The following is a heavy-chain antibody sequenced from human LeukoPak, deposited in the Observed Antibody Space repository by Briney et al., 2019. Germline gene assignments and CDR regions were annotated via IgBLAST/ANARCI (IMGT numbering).Heavy chain of an antibody. D-gene: IGHD3-3*01. V-gene: IGHV4-59*01. CDR2: IYYSGST. J-gene: IGHJ5*02. CDR1: GGSISSYY. Sequence: SETLSLTCTVSGGSISSYYWSWIRQPPGKGLEWIGYIYYSGSTNYNPSLKSRVTISADTSKNHFSLKLSSVTAADTAVYYCARAEGDFWSGYRRHNWFDPWGQGTLVTVSS. CDR3: ARAEGDFWSGYRRHNWFDP.